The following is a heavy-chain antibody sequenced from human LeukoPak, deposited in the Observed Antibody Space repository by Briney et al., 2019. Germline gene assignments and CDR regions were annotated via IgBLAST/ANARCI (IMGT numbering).Heavy chain of an antibody. V-gene: IGHV4-39*01. CDR2: IYYSGST. CDR1: GGSISGSSYY. D-gene: IGHD3-22*01. CDR3: ARLEYSYDSSGYNYFDY. J-gene: IGHJ4*02. Sequence: SETLSLTCTVSGGSISGSSYYWGWIRQPPGKGLEWIGCIYYSGSTYYNPSLKSRVTISVDTSRNQFSLKLSSVTAADTAVYYCARLEYSYDSSGYNYFDYWGQGTLVTVSS.